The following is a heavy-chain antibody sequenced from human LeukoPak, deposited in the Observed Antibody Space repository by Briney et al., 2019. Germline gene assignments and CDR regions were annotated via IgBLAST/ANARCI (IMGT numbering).Heavy chain of an antibody. J-gene: IGHJ5*02. Sequence: PSETLSLTCTVSGGSISSGGYYWSWIRQPAGKGLEWIGRIYTSGSTNYDPSLKSRVTMSVDTSKNQFSMKLSSVTAADTAVYYCARDVGVSSSWYRNWFDPWGQGTLVTVSS. V-gene: IGHV4-61*02. CDR3: ARDVGVSSSWYRNWFDP. D-gene: IGHD6-13*01. CDR2: IYTSGST. CDR1: GGSISSGGYY.